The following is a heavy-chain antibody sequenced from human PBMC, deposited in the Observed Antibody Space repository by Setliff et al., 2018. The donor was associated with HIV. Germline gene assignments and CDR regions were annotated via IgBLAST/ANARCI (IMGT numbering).Heavy chain of an antibody. D-gene: IGHD3-22*01. CDR3: ARSAAYDSSFQH. Sequence: LTCTVSGGSISSYYWSWIRQPPGKGLEWIGEINHSGSTDYNPSLKSRVTISVDTSKNQFSLKLSSVTAADTAVYYCARSAAYDSSFQHWGKGTTVTVSS. V-gene: IGHV4-34*01. J-gene: IGHJ6*04. CDR1: GGSISSYY. CDR2: INHSGST.